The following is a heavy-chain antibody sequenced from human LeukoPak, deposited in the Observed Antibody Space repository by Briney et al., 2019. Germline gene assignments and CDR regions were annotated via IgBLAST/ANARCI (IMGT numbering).Heavy chain of an antibody. CDR1: GYTFTSYA. J-gene: IGHJ6*02. D-gene: IGHD2-2*01. CDR3: ARVGMEYQLAEMDV. Sequence: ASVKVSCKASGYTFTSYAMHWVRQAPGQRLEWMGWINARNGNAKYSQKFQGRVTITRDTSASTAYMELSSLRSEDTAVYYCARVGMEYQLAEMDVWGQGTTVTVSS. V-gene: IGHV1-3*01. CDR2: INARNGNA.